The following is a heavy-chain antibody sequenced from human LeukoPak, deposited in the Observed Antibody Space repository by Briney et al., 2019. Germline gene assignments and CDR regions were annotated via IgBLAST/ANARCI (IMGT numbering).Heavy chain of an antibody. CDR2: IPYDGSNK. J-gene: IGHJ6*03. CDR1: GFTFSSYA. V-gene: IGHV3-30*02. D-gene: IGHD3-10*01. Sequence: GGSLRLSCVASGFTFSSYAMHWVRQAPGKGLEWVAFIPYDGSNKFYADSVKGRFTISRDNSKNTLYLQMNSLRAEDTAVYYCAKGVGGSANYYYMDVWGKGTTVTVSS. CDR3: AKGVGGSANYYYMDV.